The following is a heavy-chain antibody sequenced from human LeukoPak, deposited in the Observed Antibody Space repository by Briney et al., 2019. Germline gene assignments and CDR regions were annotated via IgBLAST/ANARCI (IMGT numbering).Heavy chain of an antibody. J-gene: IGHJ3*02. CDR1: GYTFTSYG. CDR3: ARVQDGRYNWNDVGSGAFDI. CDR2: ISAYNGNT. D-gene: IGHD1-1*01. Sequence: ASVKVSCEASGYTFTSYGISWVRQAPGQGLEWMGWISAYNGNTNYAQKLQGRVTMTTDTSTSTAYMELRSLRSDDTAVYYCARVQDGRYNWNDVGSGAFDIWGQGTMVTVSS. V-gene: IGHV1-18*01.